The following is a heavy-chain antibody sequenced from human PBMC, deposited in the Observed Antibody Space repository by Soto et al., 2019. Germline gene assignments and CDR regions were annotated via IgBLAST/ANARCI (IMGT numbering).Heavy chain of an antibody. D-gene: IGHD1-26*01. CDR3: AKAIEGAWEPNDY. CDR2: ISRAGSNI. Sequence: EVQLLESGGGVVQPGGSLRLSCAASGFTFSNCAMKWVRQAPGKGLEWVSDISRAGSNIYYADSVKGRFTISRDNYKNTLYLQMNSRRAEDTAVYYCAKAIEGAWEPNDYWGQGTLVTVSS. V-gene: IGHV3-23*01. CDR1: GFTFSNCA. J-gene: IGHJ4*02.